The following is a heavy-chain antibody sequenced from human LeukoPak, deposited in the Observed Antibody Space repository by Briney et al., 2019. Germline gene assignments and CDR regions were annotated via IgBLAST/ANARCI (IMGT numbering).Heavy chain of an antibody. Sequence: GGSLRLSCAASGFSFGNYAMSWVRQAPGKGLEYVSAISTNGGNANSVKGRFTISRDDPKNTLDLQMGSLRPEDMAVYYCARGFRYYGSGIDYWGQGTLVTVSS. CDR3: ARGFRYYGSGIDY. CDR2: ISTNGG. D-gene: IGHD3-10*01. J-gene: IGHJ4*02. CDR1: GFSFGNYA. V-gene: IGHV3-64*01.